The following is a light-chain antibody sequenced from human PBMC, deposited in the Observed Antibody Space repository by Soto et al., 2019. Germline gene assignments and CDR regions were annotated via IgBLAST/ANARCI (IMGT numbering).Light chain of an antibody. CDR1: SSDVGGYNY. CDR2: DVS. Sequence: QSALTQPASVSGSPGQSITISCTGTSSDVGGYNYVSWYQQHPGKAPKLMIYDVSNRPSGVSNRFSGSKSGNMAFLIISGLQAEDEADYYCSSYTSSSTLVFGGGTKLTVL. J-gene: IGLJ2*01. CDR3: SSYTSSSTLV. V-gene: IGLV2-14*03.